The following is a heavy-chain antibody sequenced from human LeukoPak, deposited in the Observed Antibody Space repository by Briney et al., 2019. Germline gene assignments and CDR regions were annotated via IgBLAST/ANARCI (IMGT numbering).Heavy chain of an antibody. Sequence: PGGSLRLSCAASGFTFSDYYMSWIRQAPGKGLEWVSYISSSGSIIYYADSVKGRFTISRDNAKNSLYLQMNSLRAEDTAVYYCARVRAAAGNYYYMDVWGKGTTVTVSS. D-gene: IGHD6-13*01. J-gene: IGHJ6*03. V-gene: IGHV3-11*04. CDR3: ARVRAAAGNYYYMDV. CDR2: ISSSGSII. CDR1: GFTFSDYY.